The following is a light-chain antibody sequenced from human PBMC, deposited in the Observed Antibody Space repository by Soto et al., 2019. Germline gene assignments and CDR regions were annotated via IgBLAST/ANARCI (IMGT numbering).Light chain of an antibody. J-gene: IGKJ4*01. V-gene: IGKV3-15*01. CDR3: QQYNIWPHMLA. CDR2: DTS. CDR1: QSVSTN. Sequence: DIVLTQSPATLSASPGKRATLSCSASQSVSTNLAWYQQKPGQAPRLLIYDTSTRAPDIPARFSGSGSGTECPLTISRLQSEYVAVYYWQQYNIWPHMLAFGGGNKVEI.